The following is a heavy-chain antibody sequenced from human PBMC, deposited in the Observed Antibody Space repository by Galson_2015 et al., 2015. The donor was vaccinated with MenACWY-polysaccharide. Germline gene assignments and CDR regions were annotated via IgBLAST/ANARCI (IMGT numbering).Heavy chain of an antibody. CDR1: GFTFDDYV. CDR3: AKSMGLIDLDY. J-gene: IGHJ4*02. V-gene: IGHV3-43*02. Sequence: SLRLSCAASGFTFDDYVMHWVRHAPGKGLEWVSLISGDGGSTYYADSVKGRFTISRDNSKNSLYLQMYSLRAEDTAVYYCAKSMGLIDLDYWGQGTLVTVSS. CDR2: ISGDGGST. D-gene: IGHD4/OR15-4a*01.